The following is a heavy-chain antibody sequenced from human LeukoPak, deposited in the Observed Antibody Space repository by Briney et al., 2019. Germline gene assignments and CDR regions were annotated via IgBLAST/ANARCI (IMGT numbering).Heavy chain of an antibody. D-gene: IGHD3-3*01. Sequence: PGRSLRLSCAASGFTFDDYAMHWVRQAPGKGLVWVSRINTDGSSTNYADSVTGRFTISRDNAENTLYLQMNSLRAEDTGVYYCARDGYEFWSGYYHGAYFDYWGQGTLVTVSS. CDR1: GFTFDDYA. V-gene: IGHV3-74*01. J-gene: IGHJ4*02. CDR3: ARDGYEFWSGYYHGAYFDY. CDR2: INTDGSST.